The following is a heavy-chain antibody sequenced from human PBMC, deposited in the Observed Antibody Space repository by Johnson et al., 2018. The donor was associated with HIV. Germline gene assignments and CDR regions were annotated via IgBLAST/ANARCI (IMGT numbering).Heavy chain of an antibody. CDR3: AKASGYNYFIDAFDR. J-gene: IGHJ3*01. CDR1: ELSFDSYS. D-gene: IGHD5-18*01. Sequence: VQLVESGGGLVQPGGSLRLSCKASELSFDSYSMSWVRQAPGKGLEWVSGIIPSGTGTHYADSVEGRFTISRDNSRNTVYLQINSLRAEDTAMYYCAKASGYNYFIDAFDRWGQGTQVTVSS. CDR2: IIPSGTGT. V-gene: IGHV3-23*04.